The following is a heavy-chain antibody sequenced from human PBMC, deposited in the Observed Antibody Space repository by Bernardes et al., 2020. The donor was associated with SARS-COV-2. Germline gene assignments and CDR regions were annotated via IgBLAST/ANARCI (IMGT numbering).Heavy chain of an antibody. D-gene: IGHD6-19*01. Sequence: SETLSLTCTVSGGSISSGSYYWSWIRQPAGKGLEWIGRIYTSGSTNYNPSLKSRVTISVDTSKNQFSLKLSSVTAADTAVYYCAADGPAVAGHDAFDIWGQGTMVTVSS. CDR3: AADGPAVAGHDAFDI. CDR2: IYTSGST. V-gene: IGHV4-61*02. J-gene: IGHJ3*02. CDR1: GGSISSGSYY.